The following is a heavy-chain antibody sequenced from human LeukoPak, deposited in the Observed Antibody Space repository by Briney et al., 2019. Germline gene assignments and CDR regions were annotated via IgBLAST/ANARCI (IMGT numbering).Heavy chain of an antibody. Sequence: SETLSLTCTVSGDSISSSRFYWAWIRQPPGKGLEWIGSILYTGRTFYNPSLKSRVTISVDTSKNQFSLRLGSVSASDTAVYYCARRNVGATIDYWGQGTLVTVSS. J-gene: IGHJ4*02. V-gene: IGHV4-39*01. CDR2: ILYTGRT. CDR3: ARRNVGATIDY. CDR1: GDSISSSRFY. D-gene: IGHD1-26*01.